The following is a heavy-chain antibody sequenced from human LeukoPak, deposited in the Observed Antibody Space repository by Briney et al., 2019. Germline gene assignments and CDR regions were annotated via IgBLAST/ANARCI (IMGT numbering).Heavy chain of an antibody. Sequence: GWSLRLSCAASGSTFSGYGFHWVRQAPGTGLGWVAFIRYDGSKRYYADPVKGRFTISRDNSRNTVFLQMTGLRLEDTALYYCAKGGRAVVVTAIDYWGQGTLATVSS. V-gene: IGHV3-30*02. J-gene: IGHJ4*02. CDR1: GSTFSGYG. D-gene: IGHD2-21*02. CDR3: AKGGRAVVVTAIDY. CDR2: IRYDGSKR.